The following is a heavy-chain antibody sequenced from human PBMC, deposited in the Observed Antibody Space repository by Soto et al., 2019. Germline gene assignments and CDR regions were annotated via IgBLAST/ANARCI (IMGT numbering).Heavy chain of an antibody. CDR1: GGSISSGDYY. CDR3: ARDNGYSYGYTLDH. V-gene: IGHV4-61*08. CDR2: IYYSGST. Sequence: SETLSLTCTVSGGSISSGDYYWSWIRKPPGKGLEWIGYIYYSGSTNYNPSLKNRVTISVDTSKNQFSLKLSSVTAADTTVYYCARDNGYSYGYTLDHWGQGTLVTVSS. D-gene: IGHD5-18*01. J-gene: IGHJ4*02.